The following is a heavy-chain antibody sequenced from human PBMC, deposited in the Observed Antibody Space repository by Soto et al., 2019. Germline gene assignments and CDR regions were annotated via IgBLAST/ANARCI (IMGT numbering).Heavy chain of an antibody. Sequence: EVQLVESGGGLVKPGGSLRLSCAASGFTFSSYSMNWVRQAPGKGLEWVSSISSSSSYIYYADSVKGRFTISRDNAKNSLYLQMNSLRAEDTAVYYCASDSDFAYCSGGSCQDAFDIWGQGTMVTVSS. V-gene: IGHV3-21*01. CDR1: GFTFSSYS. D-gene: IGHD2-15*01. J-gene: IGHJ3*02. CDR3: ASDSDFAYCSGGSCQDAFDI. CDR2: ISSSSSYI.